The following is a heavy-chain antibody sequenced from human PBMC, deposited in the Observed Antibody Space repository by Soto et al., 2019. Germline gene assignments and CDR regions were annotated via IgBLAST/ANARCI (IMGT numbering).Heavy chain of an antibody. CDR2: IIPIFGTA. CDR1: GGTFSSYA. CDR3: AMLVVATGHYYYYGMDV. Sequence: QVQLVQSGAEVKKPGSSVKVSCKASGGTFSSYAISWVRQAPGQGLEWMGGIIPIFGTANYAQKFQGRVTITADESTSKASMELSSLRFEDTAVYYSAMLVVATGHYYYYGMDVWGQGTTVTVSS. V-gene: IGHV1-69*12. D-gene: IGHD2-15*01. J-gene: IGHJ6*02.